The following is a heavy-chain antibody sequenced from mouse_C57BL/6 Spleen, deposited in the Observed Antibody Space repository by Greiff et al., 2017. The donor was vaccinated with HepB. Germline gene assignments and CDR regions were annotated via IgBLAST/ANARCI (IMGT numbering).Heavy chain of an antibody. CDR3: ASGAAY. Sequence: QVQLKQPGAELVMPGASVKLSCKASGYTFTSYWMHWVKQRPGQGLEWIGEIDPSDSYTNYNQKFKGKSTLTVDKSSSTAYMQLSSLTSEDSAVYYCASGAAYWGQGTLVTVSA. J-gene: IGHJ3*01. CDR1: GYTFTSYW. CDR2: IDPSDSYT. V-gene: IGHV1-69*01.